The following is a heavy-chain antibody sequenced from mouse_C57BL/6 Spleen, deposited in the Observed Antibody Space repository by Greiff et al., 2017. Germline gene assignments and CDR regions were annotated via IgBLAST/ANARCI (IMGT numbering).Heavy chain of an antibody. CDR2: ISSGGSYT. CDR1: GFTFSSYG. J-gene: IGHJ4*01. Sequence: EVMLVESGGDLVKPGGSLKLSCAASGFTFSSYGMSWVRQTPDKRLAWVATISSGGSYTYYPDSVKGRFTISRDNAKNTLYLQMSSLKSEDTAMYYCARQGSYSNFSYYAMDYWGQGTSVTVSS. D-gene: IGHD2-5*01. V-gene: IGHV5-6*02. CDR3: ARQGSYSNFSYYAMDY.